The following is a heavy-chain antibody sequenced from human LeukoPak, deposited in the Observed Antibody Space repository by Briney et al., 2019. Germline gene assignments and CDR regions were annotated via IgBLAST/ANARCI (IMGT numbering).Heavy chain of an antibody. CDR3: AKDLVTMVRGVIFHYYYGMDV. V-gene: IGHV3-30*18. J-gene: IGHJ6*02. CDR2: ISYDGSNK. CDR1: GFTFSSYG. D-gene: IGHD3-10*01. Sequence: PGRSVRLSCAASGFTFSSYGMRWVRQAPGKGLEWVAVISYDGSNKYYADSVKGRFTISRDNSKNTLYLQMNSLRAEDTAVYYCAKDLVTMVRGVIFHYYYGMDVWGQGTTVTVSS.